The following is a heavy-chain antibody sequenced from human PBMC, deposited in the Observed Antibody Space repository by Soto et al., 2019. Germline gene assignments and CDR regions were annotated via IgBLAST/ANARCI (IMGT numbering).Heavy chain of an antibody. CDR2: IIPILGIA. CDR1: GGTFSSYT. D-gene: IGHD2-15*01. J-gene: IGHJ6*03. Sequence: QVQLVQSGAEVKKPGSSVKVSCKASGGTFSSYTISWVRQAPGQGLEWMGRIIPILGIANYAQKFQGRVTITADKSTSTAYMELSSLRSEDTAVYYCARGRCSDGSCYEGWGYYYYYYYMDVWGKGTTVTVSS. V-gene: IGHV1-69*02. CDR3: ARGRCSDGSCYEGWGYYYYYYYMDV.